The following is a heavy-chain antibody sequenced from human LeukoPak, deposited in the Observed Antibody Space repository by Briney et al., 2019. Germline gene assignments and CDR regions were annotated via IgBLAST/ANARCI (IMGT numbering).Heavy chain of an antibody. CDR3: AKDPRDHSYGWNWRYFDY. CDR2: IRYDGSNK. Sequence: GGSLRLSCAASGFTFSSYVMHWVRQAPGKGLEWVAFIRYDGSNKYFADSVKGRFTISRDNPKNTLYLQMNSLRADDTAVYYCAKDPRDHSYGWNWRYFDYWGQGTLVTVSS. CDR1: GFTFSSYV. D-gene: IGHD5-18*01. V-gene: IGHV3-30*02. J-gene: IGHJ4*02.